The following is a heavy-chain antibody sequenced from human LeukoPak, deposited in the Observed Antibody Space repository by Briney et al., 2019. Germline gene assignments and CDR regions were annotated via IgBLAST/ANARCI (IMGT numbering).Heavy chain of an antibody. CDR1: GFDFSRYG. Sequence: PGGSLRLSCAASGFDFSRYGMHWVRQAPGKGLECVAVVSHDGNEQYYRDSVKGRFTVSRDNFKSTLYLQMNNLRLEDTAVYYCVRDGGGGYNXIDYWGQGIPVTVSS. CDR2: VSHDGNEQ. D-gene: IGHD6-25*01. CDR3: VRDGGGGYNXIDY. V-gene: IGHV3-30*07. J-gene: IGHJ4*02.